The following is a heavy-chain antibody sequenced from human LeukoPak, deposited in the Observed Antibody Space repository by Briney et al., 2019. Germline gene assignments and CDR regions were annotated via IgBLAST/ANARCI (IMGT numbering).Heavy chain of an antibody. Sequence: SETLSLTCTVSGYSITRGSYWGWIRQPPGKGLEWIANIYHSGSTYYNPSLKSRVTISVDTSKNQFSLKLSSVTAADTAIYYCARDSGTTGEVKFDPWGQGTLVTVSS. CDR3: ARDSGTTGEVKFDP. D-gene: IGHD3-10*01. CDR2: IYHSGST. V-gene: IGHV4-38-2*02. CDR1: GYSITRGSY. J-gene: IGHJ5*02.